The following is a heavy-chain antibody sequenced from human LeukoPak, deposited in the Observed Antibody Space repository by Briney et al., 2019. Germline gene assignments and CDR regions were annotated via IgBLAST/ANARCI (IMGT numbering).Heavy chain of an antibody. Sequence: QPGGSLRLSCAASGFTFSSYAMHWVRQAPGKGLEWVAVISYDGSNKYYADSVKGRFTISRDNSKNTLYLQMNSLRAEDTAVYYCARDPLPRYSSSWYARYYYYMDVWGKGTTVTVSS. CDR1: GFTFSSYA. V-gene: IGHV3-30-3*01. CDR3: ARDPLPRYSSSWYARYYYYMDV. CDR2: ISYDGSNK. D-gene: IGHD6-13*01. J-gene: IGHJ6*03.